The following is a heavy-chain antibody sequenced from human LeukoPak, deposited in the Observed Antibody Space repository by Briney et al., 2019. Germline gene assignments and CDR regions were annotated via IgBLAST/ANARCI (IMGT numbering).Heavy chain of an antibody. CDR3: AKDHWVGPTSHYYYYMDV. V-gene: IGHV3-30*02. D-gene: IGHD1-26*01. Sequence: PGGSLRLSCAASGFTVAIHWVRQAPGKGLEWVAFMHFDGTNEYYADSVKGRFNLIRDNSKNTMYLQMNSLRAEDAAIYYCAKDHWVGPTSHYYYYMDVWGKGTTVTVSS. CDR1: GFTVA. CDR2: MHFDGTNE. J-gene: IGHJ6*03.